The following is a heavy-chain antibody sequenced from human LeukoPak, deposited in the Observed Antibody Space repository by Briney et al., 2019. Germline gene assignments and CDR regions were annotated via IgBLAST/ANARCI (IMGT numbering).Heavy chain of an antibody. D-gene: IGHD6-6*01. CDR2: IYYSGST. Sequence: SETLSLTCTVSGGSISSSSYYWGWIRQPPGKGLEWIGSIYYSGSTYYNPSLKSRVTISVDTSKNQFSLKLSSVTAADTAVYHCARQGSSSRFDYWGQGTLVTVSS. CDR1: GGSISSSSYY. CDR3: ARQGSSSRFDY. J-gene: IGHJ4*02. V-gene: IGHV4-39*01.